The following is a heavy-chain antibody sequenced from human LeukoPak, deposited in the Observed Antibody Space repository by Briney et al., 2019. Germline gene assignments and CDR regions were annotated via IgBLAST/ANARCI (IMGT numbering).Heavy chain of an antibody. CDR1: GGTFSSYA. J-gene: IGHJ5*02. CDR2: IIPIFGTA. V-gene: IGHV1-69*05. Sequence: ASVKVSCKASGGTFSSYAISWVRQAPGPGLEWMGGIIPIFGTANYAQKFQGRVTITTDESTSTAYMELSSLRSEDTAVYYCARGVGATVWFDPWGQGTLVTASS. CDR3: ARGVGATVWFDP. D-gene: IGHD1-26*01.